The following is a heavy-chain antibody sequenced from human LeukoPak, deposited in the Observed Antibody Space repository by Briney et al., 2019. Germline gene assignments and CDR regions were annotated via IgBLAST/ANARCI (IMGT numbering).Heavy chain of an antibody. CDR1: GFTFDDSG. CDR3: AREIVTTDNYYYMDV. D-gene: IGHD4-17*01. J-gene: IGHJ6*03. V-gene: IGHV3-20*04. Sequence: GGSLRLSCAASGFTFDDSGMSWVRHAPGKGLEWVSGINWNGDSTGYTDSVKGRFTISRDNAKNSLYLQMNSLRAEDTALYYCAREIVTTDNYYYMDVWGKGTTVTVSS. CDR2: INWNGDST.